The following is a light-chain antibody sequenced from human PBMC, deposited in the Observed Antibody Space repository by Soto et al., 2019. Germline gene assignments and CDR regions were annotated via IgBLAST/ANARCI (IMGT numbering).Light chain of an antibody. V-gene: IGKV1-39*01. J-gene: IGKJ1*01. CDR1: QSISSY. CDR3: QQSYSTPWT. Sequence: DIQMTQSPSSLSASVGDRVTITCRASQSISSYLNWYQQKPGKAPKLLIYAASSLQSGVPSRFRGSVSWTDFTLTISSLQPEDFATYYSQQSYSTPWTFGQGTKVEIK. CDR2: AAS.